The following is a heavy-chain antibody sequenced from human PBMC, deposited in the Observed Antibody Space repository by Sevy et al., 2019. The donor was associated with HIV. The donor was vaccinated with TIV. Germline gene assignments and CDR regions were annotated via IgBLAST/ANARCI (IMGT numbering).Heavy chain of an antibody. CDR1: GFTFSSYS. Sequence: GGSLRLSCAASGFTFSSYSMNWVRQAPGKGLEWVSSISSSSSYIYYADSVKGRFTISRDNAKNSLYLQMNSLRAEDTAVYYCARDRAPFRSGRTYGMDVWGQGTTVTVSS. J-gene: IGHJ6*02. CDR2: ISSSSSYI. CDR3: ARDRAPFRSGRTYGMDV. V-gene: IGHV3-21*01. D-gene: IGHD3-3*01.